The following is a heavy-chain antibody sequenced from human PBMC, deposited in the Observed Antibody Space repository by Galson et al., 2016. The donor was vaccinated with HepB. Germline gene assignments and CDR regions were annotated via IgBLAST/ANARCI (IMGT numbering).Heavy chain of an antibody. J-gene: IGHJ4*02. CDR2: IHHSGTT. Sequence: SETLSLTCVVSGDSLISDNRWSWVRQPPGKGLEWIGEIHHSGTTNYNPSLRSRVTISIDQSKNQFSLELTSVTAADTAVYHCARLKDAVVVVMFDYWGQGTLVTVSS. CDR3: ARLKDAVVVVMFDY. D-gene: IGHD2-15*01. CDR1: GDSLISDNR. V-gene: IGHV4-4*02.